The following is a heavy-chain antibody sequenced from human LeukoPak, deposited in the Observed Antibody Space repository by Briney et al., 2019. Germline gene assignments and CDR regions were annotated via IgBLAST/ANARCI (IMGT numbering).Heavy chain of an antibody. CDR1: GYTFTSYD. D-gene: IGHD3-3*01. J-gene: IGHJ6*02. CDR3: ARSGPPSITIFGVVFTRYYYYGMDV. CDR2: MNPNSGNT. Sequence: SVKVSCKASGYTFTSYDINWVRQATGQGLEWMGWMNPNSGNTGYAQKFQGRVTMTRNTSISTAYMELSSLRSEDTAVYYCARSGPPSITIFGVVFTRYYYYGMDVWGQGTTVTVSS. V-gene: IGHV1-8*01.